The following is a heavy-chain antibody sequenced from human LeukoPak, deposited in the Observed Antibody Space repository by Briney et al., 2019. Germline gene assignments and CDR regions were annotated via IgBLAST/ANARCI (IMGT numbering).Heavy chain of an antibody. D-gene: IGHD5-24*01. CDR3: ARGEKRGGYNYDY. CDR1: GGSFYGYY. CDR2: INHGGST. J-gene: IGHJ4*02. V-gene: IGHV4-34*01. Sequence: SETLSLTCVVNGGSFYGYYWTWIRRPPGKGLEWIGDINHGGSTNYNPSLKSRVTISVDTSKNQFSLKLSSVTAADTAVYYCARGEKRGGYNYDYWGQGTLVTVSS.